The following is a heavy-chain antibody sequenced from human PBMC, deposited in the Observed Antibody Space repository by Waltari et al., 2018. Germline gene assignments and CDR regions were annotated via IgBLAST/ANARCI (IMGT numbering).Heavy chain of an antibody. D-gene: IGHD2-21*02. J-gene: IGHJ3*01. CDR3: ARETEEAFDF. Sequence: EVQLVESGGGLVKPGGSLRLSCAASGFTFSSYTMNWVRQAPGKVVEWCSSISGTSNYIYRAEAVKGRFTTSRDNAKNSLYLQMNSLRAEDTAVYYCARETEEAFDFWGRGTMVTVSS. CDR1: GFTFSSYT. V-gene: IGHV3-21*01. CDR2: ISGTSNYI.